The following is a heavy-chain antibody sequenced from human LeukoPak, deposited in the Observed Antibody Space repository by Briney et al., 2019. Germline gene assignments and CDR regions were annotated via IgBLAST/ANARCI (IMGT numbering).Heavy chain of an antibody. Sequence: PSETLSLTCTVSGGSISSYYWNWIRQPPGKGLGWIGNIFYSGSTYYGPSLKSRLTISLDTSRNQFSLKLNSVTAADTAVYYCAKSNGYGLIDIWGQGTMVTVSS. V-gene: IGHV4-59*12. J-gene: IGHJ3*02. D-gene: IGHD3-10*01. CDR3: AKSNGYGLIDI. CDR2: IFYSGST. CDR1: GGSISSYY.